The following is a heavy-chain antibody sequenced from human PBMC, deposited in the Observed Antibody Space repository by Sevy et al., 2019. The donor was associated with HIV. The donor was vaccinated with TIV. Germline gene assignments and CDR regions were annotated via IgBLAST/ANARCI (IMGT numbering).Heavy chain of an antibody. J-gene: IGHJ6*02. CDR1: GYTFITYY. D-gene: IGHD1-26*01. V-gene: IGHV1-46*01. CDR2: IDPSGST. Sequence: ASVKVSCKASGYTFITYYVHWVRQAPGQGLEWMGLIDPSGSTRYAQKFQGRVSMTGDTSTTTVYLELCSLTSEDTAVYYCARDRDLRRSYLEYYYYAMDVWGQGTTVTVSS. CDR3: ARDRDLRRSYLEYYYYAMDV.